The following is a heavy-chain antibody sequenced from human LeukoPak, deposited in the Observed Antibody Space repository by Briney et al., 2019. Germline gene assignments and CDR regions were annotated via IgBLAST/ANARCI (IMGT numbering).Heavy chain of an antibody. CDR3: ARDPGPSTAAWGAFDI. CDR2: INSDGSST. D-gene: IGHD6-6*01. J-gene: IGHJ3*02. V-gene: IGHV3-74*01. Sequence: GGSLRLSCAASGFTFSSYWMHWVRQAPGKGLVWVSRINSDGSSTSYADSVKGRFTTSRDNAKSSLYLQVNSLRAEDTAVYFCARDPGPSTAAWGAFDIWGQGTVVTVS. CDR1: GFTFSSYW.